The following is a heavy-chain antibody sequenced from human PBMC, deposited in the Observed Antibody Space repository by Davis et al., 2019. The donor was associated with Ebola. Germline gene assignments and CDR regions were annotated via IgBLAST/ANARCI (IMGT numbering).Heavy chain of an antibody. D-gene: IGHD3-22*01. Sequence: PSETLSLTCTVSGGSMYGYYWSWIRQPAGKGLEWIGHVYSSGMTSYNPSLKSRVTMSIDTSKKQIPLRLTSVTAADTAMYYCARDSFYYDSSSHWNYWGQGTLVTVSS. CDR3: ARDSFYYDSSSHWNY. J-gene: IGHJ4*02. CDR2: VYSSGMT. CDR1: GGSMYGYY. V-gene: IGHV4-4*07.